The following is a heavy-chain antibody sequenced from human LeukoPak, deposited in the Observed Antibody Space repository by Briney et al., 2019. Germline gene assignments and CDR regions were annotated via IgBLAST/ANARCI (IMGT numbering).Heavy chain of an antibody. CDR2: ISAYNGNT. CDR1: GYTFTSYD. V-gene: IGHV1-18*01. CDR3: ARGALYYYDSSGLQYYYYGMDV. D-gene: IGHD3-22*01. Sequence: ASVKVSCKASGYTFTSYDISWVRQAPGQGLEWMGWISAYNGNTNYAQKLQGRVTMTTDTSTSTAYMELRSLRSDDTAVYYCARGALYYYDSSGLQYYYYGMDVWGQGTTVTVSS. J-gene: IGHJ6*02.